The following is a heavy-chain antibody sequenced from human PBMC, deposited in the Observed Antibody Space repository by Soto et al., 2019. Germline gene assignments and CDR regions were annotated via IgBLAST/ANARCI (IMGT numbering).Heavy chain of an antibody. Sequence: PGGSLRLSCAASGFTFSSYSMNWVRQAPGKGLEWVSYISSSSSTIYYADSVKGRFTISRDNAKNSLYLQMNSLRDEDTAVYYCARNSGSSSWYHQNWFDPWDQGTLVTVSS. D-gene: IGHD6-13*01. CDR2: ISSSSSTI. CDR1: GFTFSSYS. V-gene: IGHV3-48*02. CDR3: ARNSGSSSWYHQNWFDP. J-gene: IGHJ5*02.